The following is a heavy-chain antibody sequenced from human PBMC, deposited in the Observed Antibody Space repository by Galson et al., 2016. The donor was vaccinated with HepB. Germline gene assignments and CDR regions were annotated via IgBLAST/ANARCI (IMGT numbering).Heavy chain of an antibody. Sequence: SLRLSCAVSRFTFGSYAMSWVRQAPGKGLEWVSSISDNAGSTYYADSVKGRFTISRDNSKNTLYLQMNSLRAEDTAVYYCAKDKTELRYFDWQSSGAFHMWGQGTMVTVS. CDR1: RFTFGSYA. V-gene: IGHV3-23*01. CDR2: ISDNAGST. CDR3: AKDKTELRYFDWQSSGAFHM. D-gene: IGHD3-9*01. J-gene: IGHJ3*02.